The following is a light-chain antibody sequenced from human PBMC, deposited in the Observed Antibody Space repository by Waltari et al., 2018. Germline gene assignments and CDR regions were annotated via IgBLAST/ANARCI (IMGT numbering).Light chain of an antibody. Sequence: EIVLVQSPDTLSLSPGDRATLSCRASQSVISNSLAWYQQRPGQAPRLLIYGASNRATGIPDRFSGSVSGTDFSLTISGLEPEDFAVFYCQQYATSPRTFGGGTRVDIK. CDR3: QQYATSPRT. CDR1: QSVISNS. CDR2: GAS. J-gene: IGKJ4*01. V-gene: IGKV3-20*01.